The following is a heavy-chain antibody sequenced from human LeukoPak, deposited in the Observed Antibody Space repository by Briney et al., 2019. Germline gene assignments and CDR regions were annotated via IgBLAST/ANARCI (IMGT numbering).Heavy chain of an antibody. CDR1: GFTFSSYA. CDR2: ISYDGSNK. V-gene: IGHV3-30-3*01. D-gene: IGHD6-13*01. Sequence: QPGGSLRLSCAASGFTFSSYAMHWVRQAPGKGLEWVAVISYDGSNKYYADSVKGRFTISRDNSKNTLYLQMNSLRAEDTAVYYCASSTRGSSSWYGAFDIWGQGTMVTVSS. J-gene: IGHJ3*02. CDR3: ASSTRGSSSWYGAFDI.